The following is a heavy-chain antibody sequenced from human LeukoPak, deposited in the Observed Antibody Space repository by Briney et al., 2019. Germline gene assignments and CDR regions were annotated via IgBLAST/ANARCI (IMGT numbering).Heavy chain of an antibody. CDR2: IKQDGSEK. V-gene: IGHV3-7*01. D-gene: IGHD6-19*01. CDR3: AREFSGWPYYYYYYGMDV. CDR1: GFTFSSYW. J-gene: IGHJ6*02. Sequence: PGGSLRLSCAASGFTFSSYWMSWVRQAPGKGLEWVANIKQDGSEKYYVDSVKGRFTISRDNAKNSLYLQMNSLRAEDTAVYYCAREFSGWPYYYYYYGMDVWGQGTTVTVSS.